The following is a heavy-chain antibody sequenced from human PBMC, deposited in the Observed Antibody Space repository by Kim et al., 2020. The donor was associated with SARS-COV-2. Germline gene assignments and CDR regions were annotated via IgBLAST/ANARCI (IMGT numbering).Heavy chain of an antibody. V-gene: IGHV3-13*01. J-gene: IGHJ4*02. Sequence: GGSLRLSCEASGFTFSRADMHWVHQGAGRGLEWVSAIGTIADTFYADSVKGRFTISRDNARNSVYLQMNNLRAGDTAVYYCVRHRTGGWYGDFDYWGQGTLVTVSS. D-gene: IGHD6-19*01. CDR2: IGTIADT. CDR3: VRHRTGGWYGDFDY. CDR1: GFTFSRAD.